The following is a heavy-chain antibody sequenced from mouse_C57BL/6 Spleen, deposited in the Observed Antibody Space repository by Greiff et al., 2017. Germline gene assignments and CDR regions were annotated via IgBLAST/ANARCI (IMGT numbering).Heavy chain of an antibody. CDR2: FYPGSGSI. CDR1: GYTFTEYT. J-gene: IGHJ3*01. V-gene: IGHV1-62-2*01. CDR3: ARHEGDYYGSSYRAWFAY. D-gene: IGHD1-1*01. Sequence: VQLQQSGAELVKPGASVKLSCKASGYTFTEYTIHWVKQRSGQGLEWIGWFYPGSGSIKYNEKFKDKATLTADKSSSTVYMELSRLTSEDSAVYFCARHEGDYYGSSYRAWFAYWGQGTLVTVCA.